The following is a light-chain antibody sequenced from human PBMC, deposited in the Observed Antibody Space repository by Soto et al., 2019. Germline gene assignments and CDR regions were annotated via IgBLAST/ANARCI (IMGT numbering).Light chain of an antibody. Sequence: EIVMTQSPATLSVSPGERATLSCRASQSVSSYLAWYRQKPGQAPRLLIYDASNRATGIPARFSGSGSGTDFTLTISSLEPEDFAVYYCQQRSSWPLITFGQGTRLEIK. V-gene: IGKV3-11*01. J-gene: IGKJ5*01. CDR3: QQRSSWPLIT. CDR1: QSVSSY. CDR2: DAS.